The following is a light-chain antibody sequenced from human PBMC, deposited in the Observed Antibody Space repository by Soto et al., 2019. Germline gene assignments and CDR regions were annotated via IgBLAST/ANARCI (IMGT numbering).Light chain of an antibody. Sequence: DIQMTQSPSSLSASVGDRVILTCRASQTIRTSLNWYQQKPGKAPKLLIYAASTLHSGVPSRFSGSGCGTDFTLPISNRQPEGFATCFCQQTYATPPTFGHGTKVEI. CDR3: QQTYATPPT. J-gene: IGKJ1*01. CDR1: QTIRTS. CDR2: AAS. V-gene: IGKV1-39*01.